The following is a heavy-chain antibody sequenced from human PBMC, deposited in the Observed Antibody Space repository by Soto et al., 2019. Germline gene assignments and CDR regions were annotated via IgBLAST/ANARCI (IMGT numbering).Heavy chain of an antibody. CDR3: ARDLPRDVNAFDI. CDR1: GGTFSSYT. CDR2: IIPILGIA. V-gene: IGHV1-69*08. D-gene: IGHD3-10*02. Sequence: QVQLVQSGAEVKKPGSSVKVSCKASGGTFSSYTISWVRQAPGQGLEWMGRIIPILGIANYAQKFQGRVTITADKSTSTAYMERSSLRSEDTAVYYCARDLPRDVNAFDIWGQGTMVTVSS. J-gene: IGHJ3*02.